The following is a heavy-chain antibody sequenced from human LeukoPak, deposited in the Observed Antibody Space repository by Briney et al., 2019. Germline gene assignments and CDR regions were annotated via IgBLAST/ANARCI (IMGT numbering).Heavy chain of an antibody. CDR2: ISYDGSNK. D-gene: IGHD1-26*01. CDR3: TREEREAAYYYYGMDV. V-gene: IGHV3-30-3*01. CDR1: GFTFSSYA. J-gene: IGHJ6*02. Sequence: GGSLRLSCAACGFTFSSYAMHWVRQAPGKGLKWVAVISYDGSNKYYADSVKGRFTISRDNSKNTLYLQMNSLRAEGTAVYYCTREEREAAYYYYGMDVWGQGTTVTVSS.